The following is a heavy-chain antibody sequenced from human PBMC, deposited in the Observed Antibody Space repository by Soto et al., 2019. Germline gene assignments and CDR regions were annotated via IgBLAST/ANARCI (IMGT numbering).Heavy chain of an antibody. CDR3: AREGYCSGGSCYSRTLDY. Sequence: PSETLSLTCAVYGGSFSCYYWSWIRQPPGKGLEWIGEINHSGSTNYNPSLKSRVTISVDMSKNQFSLKLSSVTAADTAVYYCAREGYCSGGSCYSRTLDYWGQGTLVTVSS. J-gene: IGHJ4*02. V-gene: IGHV4-34*01. CDR1: GGSFSCYY. CDR2: INHSGST. D-gene: IGHD2-15*01.